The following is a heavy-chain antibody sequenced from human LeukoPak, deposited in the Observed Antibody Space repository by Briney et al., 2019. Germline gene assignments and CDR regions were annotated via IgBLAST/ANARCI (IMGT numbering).Heavy chain of an antibody. CDR2: ISAYNGNT. Sequence: VASVKVSCKASGYTFTSYGISWVRQAPGQGLEWMGWISAYNGNTNYAQKLQGRVTMTTDTSTSTAYMELRSLRSDDTAVYYCGVWRIRGNWFDPWGQGTLVTVSS. D-gene: IGHD2-8*01. CDR3: GVWRIRGNWFDP. CDR1: GYTFTSYG. V-gene: IGHV1-18*01. J-gene: IGHJ5*02.